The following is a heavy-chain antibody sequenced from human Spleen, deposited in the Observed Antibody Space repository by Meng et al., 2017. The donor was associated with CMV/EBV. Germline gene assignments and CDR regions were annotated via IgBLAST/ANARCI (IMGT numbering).Heavy chain of an antibody. V-gene: IGHV1-2*02. J-gene: IGHJ6*02. D-gene: IGHD5-12*01. CDR2: IHPHRGDT. Sequence: ASVKVSCKASGYTFTAHYFHWVRQAPGQGLEWMGWIHPHRGDTNYAQQFQGRVTLTRDTSINTGYMELTRLTSDDTAVYYCASVDIVATIKSKYYYGMDVWGQGTTVTVSS. CDR3: ASVDIVATIKSKYYYGMDV. CDR1: GYTFTAHY.